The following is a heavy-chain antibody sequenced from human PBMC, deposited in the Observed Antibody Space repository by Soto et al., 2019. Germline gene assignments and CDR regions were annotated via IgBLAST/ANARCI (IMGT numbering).Heavy chain of an antibody. CDR3: ARQYYDILAGYYKALNY. D-gene: IGHD3-9*01. CDR1: GYTFTGYY. CDR2: INPNSGGT. V-gene: IGHV1-2*02. J-gene: IGHJ4*02. Sequence: ASVKVSCKASGYTFTGYYMHWVRQAPGQGLEWMGWINPNSGGTNYAQKFQGRVTMTRDTSISTAYMELSRLRSDDTAVYYCARQYYDILAGYYKALNYWGQGTLVTVSS.